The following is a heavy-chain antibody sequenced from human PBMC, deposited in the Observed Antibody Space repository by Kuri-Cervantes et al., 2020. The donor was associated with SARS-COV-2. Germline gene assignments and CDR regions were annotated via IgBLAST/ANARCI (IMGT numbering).Heavy chain of an antibody. CDR1: GGSISSSSYY. CDR2: IYYSGST. CDR3: ARGWQVSYYGMDV. Sequence: SCTVSGGSISSSSYYWGWIRQPPGKGLAWIGSIYYSGSTYYNPSLKSRVTISVDTSKNQFSLKLSSVTAADTAVYYCARGWQVSYYGMDVWGQGTTVTVSS. D-gene: IGHD5-24*01. J-gene: IGHJ6*02. V-gene: IGHV4-39*01.